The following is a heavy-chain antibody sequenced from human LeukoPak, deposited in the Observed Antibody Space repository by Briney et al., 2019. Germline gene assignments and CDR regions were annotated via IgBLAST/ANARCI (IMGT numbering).Heavy chain of an antibody. CDR2: INPNSGGT. CDR1: GYTFTGYY. J-gene: IGHJ4*02. CDR3: ARDPPCCSSEGIIDY. D-gene: IGHD2-2*01. Sequence: ASVKVSCKASGYTFTGYYMHWVRRAPGQGLEWMGWINPNSGGTNYAQKFQGRDTMTRDTSTSTAYMELSRLRSDDTAVYYCARDPPCCSSEGIIDYWGQGTLVTVSS. V-gene: IGHV1-2*02.